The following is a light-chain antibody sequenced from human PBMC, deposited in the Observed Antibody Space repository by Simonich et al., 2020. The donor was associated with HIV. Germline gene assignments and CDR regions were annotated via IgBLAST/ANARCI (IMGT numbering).Light chain of an antibody. V-gene: IGKV1-39*01. J-gene: IGKJ2*01. CDR2: AAS. CDR1: QSISIW. CDR3: HQSYSNPRT. Sequence: DIQMTQSPSSLSASVGDRVTITCRTSQSISIWLAWYQQKPGKAPKLLIYAASSLQSGVPSRFSGSGSGTDFTLTINSLQPEDFATYYCHQSYSNPRTFGQGTKLEIK.